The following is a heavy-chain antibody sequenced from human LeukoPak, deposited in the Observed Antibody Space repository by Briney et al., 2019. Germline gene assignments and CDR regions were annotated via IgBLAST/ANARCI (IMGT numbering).Heavy chain of an antibody. CDR3: ARLQGGGGYNFDY. D-gene: IGHD5-24*01. J-gene: IGHJ4*02. CDR2: IYSGDSHT. CDR1: GYSFTYW. V-gene: IGHV5-51*01. Sequence: GESLKISCKGSGYSFTYWIGWVRQMPGKGLEWMGIIYSGDSHTKYSPSFQGRVTISADKSISTAYLQWSSLKASDTAMYYCARLQGGGGYNFDYWGQGTLVTVSS.